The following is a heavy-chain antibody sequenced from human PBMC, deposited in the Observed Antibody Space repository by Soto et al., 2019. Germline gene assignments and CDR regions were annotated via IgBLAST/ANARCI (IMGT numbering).Heavy chain of an antibody. CDR1: GYTFTGYY. V-gene: IGHV1-2*04. CDR2: INPNSGGT. CDR3: ARDGGVQARFDP. Sequence: ASVKVSCKASGYTFTGYYMHWVRQAPGQGLEWMGWINPNSGGTNNAQKFQGWVTMTTDTSTSTAYMELRSLRSDDTAVYYCARDGGVQARFDPWGQGTLVTVSS. J-gene: IGHJ5*02. D-gene: IGHD2-8*02.